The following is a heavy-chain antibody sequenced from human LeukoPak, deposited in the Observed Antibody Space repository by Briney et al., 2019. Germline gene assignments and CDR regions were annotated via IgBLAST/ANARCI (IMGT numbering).Heavy chain of an antibody. CDR3: ARLSIDTSCLDY. V-gene: IGHV4-61*02. D-gene: IGHD1-26*01. CDR2: IYTGGST. J-gene: IGHJ4*02. Sequence: PSETLSLTCTISGGSISSGSYYWSWIRQPAGKGLEWVGRIYTGGSTNYNPSLKSRVTISVDTSKNQFSLKLSSVTAADTAVYYCARLSIDTSCLDYWGQGTLVTVSS. CDR1: GGSISSGSYY.